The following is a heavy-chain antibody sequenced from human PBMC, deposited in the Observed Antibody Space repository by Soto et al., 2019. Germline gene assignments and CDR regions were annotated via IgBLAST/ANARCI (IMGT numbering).Heavy chain of an antibody. CDR1: GFTVTSNN. V-gene: IGHV3-53*05. J-gene: IGHJ5*02. D-gene: IGHD1-1*01. Sequence: GGSLRLSCAASGFTVTSNNMIWVRQVAGGGLEWVAVVYSGGSTYYGDSVKGRFTISRDTAKNTMYLQMNNLRREDTAVYYCAKTSKLWREFAPWGQGTLVTVSS. CDR3: AKTSKLWREFAP. CDR2: VYSGGST.